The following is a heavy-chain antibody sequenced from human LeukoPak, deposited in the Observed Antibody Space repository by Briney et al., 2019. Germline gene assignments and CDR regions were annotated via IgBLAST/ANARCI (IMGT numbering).Heavy chain of an antibody. J-gene: IGHJ3*02. D-gene: IGHD3-22*01. CDR1: GFTFGDYY. Sequence: KPGGSLRLSCAASGFTFGDYYMSWIRQAPGKGLEWVSYISSSGSTIYYADSVKGRFTISRDNAKNSLYLQMNSLRAEDTAVYYCATAHPYYYDSSAVAFDIWGQGTMVTVSS. CDR2: ISSSGSTI. CDR3: ATAHPYYYDSSAVAFDI. V-gene: IGHV3-11*01.